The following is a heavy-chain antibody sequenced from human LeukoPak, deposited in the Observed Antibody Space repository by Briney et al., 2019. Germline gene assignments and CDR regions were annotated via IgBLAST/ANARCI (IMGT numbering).Heavy chain of an antibody. CDR1: GFTFSSYA. CDR2: IYSGGST. Sequence: SGGSLRLSCAASGFTFSSYAMSWVRQAPGKGLEWVSVIYSGGSTYYADSVKGRFTISRHNSKNTLYLQMNSLRAEDTAVYYCAREGIQHDAFDIWGQGTMVTVSS. J-gene: IGHJ3*02. V-gene: IGHV3-53*04. CDR3: AREGIQHDAFDI. D-gene: IGHD5-18*01.